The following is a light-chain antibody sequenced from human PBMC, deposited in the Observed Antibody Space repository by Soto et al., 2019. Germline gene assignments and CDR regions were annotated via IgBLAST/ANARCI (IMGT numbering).Light chain of an antibody. J-gene: IGKJ4*01. Sequence: ELVMTQSAPTLSVYPGDGAVLSCRASQNVGSSLAWYQQKPGQVPRLLIYDASTRATGVPSRFSGSGSGTEFTLTISSLQSVDFAVYYCQQYNSWPLTFGGGTRWIS. CDR3: QQYNSWPLT. CDR1: QNVGSS. CDR2: DAS. V-gene: IGKV3-15*01.